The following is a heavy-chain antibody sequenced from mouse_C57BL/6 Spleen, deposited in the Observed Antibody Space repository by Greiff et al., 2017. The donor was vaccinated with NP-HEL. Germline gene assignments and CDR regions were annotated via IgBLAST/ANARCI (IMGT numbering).Heavy chain of an antibody. CDR3: ARWRYAMDY. CDR2: ISYDGSN. J-gene: IGHJ4*01. CDR1: GYSITSGYY. V-gene: IGHV3-6*01. Sequence: EVQLQESGPGLVKPSQSLSLTCSVTGYSITSGYYWNWIRQFPGNKLEWMGYISYDGSNNYNPSLKNRISITRDTSKNQFSLKLNSVTTEDTATYYCARWRYAMDYWGQGTSVTVSS.